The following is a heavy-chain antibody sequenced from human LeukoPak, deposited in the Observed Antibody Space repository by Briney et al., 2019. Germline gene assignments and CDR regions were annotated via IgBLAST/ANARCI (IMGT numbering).Heavy chain of an antibody. CDR1: GGSISSGGYY. Sequence: PSETLSLTCTVSGGSISSGGYYWGWIRQPPGKGLEWIGYIYHSGSTYYNPSLKSRVTISVDTSKKQFSLKMTSVTAADTAVYYCARRTRDGISSPWYFDLWGRGTLVTVSS. D-gene: IGHD6-6*01. CDR2: IYHSGST. J-gene: IGHJ2*01. V-gene: IGHV4-30-2*01. CDR3: ARRTRDGISSPWYFDL.